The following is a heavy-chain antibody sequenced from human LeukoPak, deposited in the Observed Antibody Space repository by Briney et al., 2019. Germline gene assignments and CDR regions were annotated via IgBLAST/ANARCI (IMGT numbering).Heavy chain of an antibody. Sequence: SVKVSCKASGGTFSSYAISWVRQAPGQGLEWMGGIIPIFGTANYAQKFQGRVTITTDESTSTAYMELSSLRSEDTAVYYCARGQEITDYFDYWGQGTLVTVSS. D-gene: IGHD1-20*01. CDR1: GGTFSSYA. CDR3: ARGQEITDYFDY. CDR2: IIPIFGTA. J-gene: IGHJ4*02. V-gene: IGHV1-69*05.